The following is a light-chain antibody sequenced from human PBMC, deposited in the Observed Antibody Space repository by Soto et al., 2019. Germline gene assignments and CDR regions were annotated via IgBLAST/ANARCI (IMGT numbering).Light chain of an antibody. Sequence: QSALTQPRSVSGSPGQSVTISCSGTSSDVGGFDFVSWYQQHPGNAPKLMIYDVNKRPSGVPDRFSGSKSGNTASLTISGLQAEDEADYYCCSYAGDYTYVFGTGTKVTVL. V-gene: IGLV2-11*01. CDR3: CSYAGDYTYV. CDR1: SSDVGGFDF. CDR2: DVN. J-gene: IGLJ1*01.